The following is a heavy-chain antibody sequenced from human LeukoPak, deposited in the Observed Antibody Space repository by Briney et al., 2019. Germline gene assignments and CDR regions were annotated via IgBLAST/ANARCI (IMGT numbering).Heavy chain of an antibody. CDR2: IKYDGSAT. Sequence: GGSLRLSCAASGFTFSNYWMHWIRQVPGKGLVWVSHIKYDGSATNYADSVKGRFTISRDNAKNTLYLQMNSLRAEDTAVYYCASSTASRAFGMWGQGTMVTVSS. CDR3: ASSTASRAFGM. J-gene: IGHJ3*02. CDR1: GFTFSNYW. V-gene: IGHV3-74*01. D-gene: IGHD3-3*02.